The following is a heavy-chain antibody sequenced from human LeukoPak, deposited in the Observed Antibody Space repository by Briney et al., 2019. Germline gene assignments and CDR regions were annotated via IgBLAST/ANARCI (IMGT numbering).Heavy chain of an antibody. CDR1: GFRVSDYY. CDR2: IRDSGEA. D-gene: IGHD3/OR15-3a*01. J-gene: IGHJ5*02. V-gene: IGHV3-66*03. CDR3: ARDRAALQDWVEFDP. Sequence: PGGSLRLFCAVSGFRVSDYYMNWVRQAPGKGLEWVGLIRDSGEAFYADFVRGRFAISRDESENTLYLQMNSLRVEDTAVYFCARDRAALQDWVEFDPWGQGTPVSVSS.